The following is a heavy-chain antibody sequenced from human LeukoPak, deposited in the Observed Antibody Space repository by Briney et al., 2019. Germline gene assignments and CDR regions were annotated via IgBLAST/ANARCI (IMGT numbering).Heavy chain of an antibody. V-gene: IGHV3-23*01. CDR3: AKAAFGSTSCYND. CDR2: ISGSGGST. D-gene: IGHD2-2*02. CDR1: GFTFSSYA. Sequence: SGGSLRLSCAASGFTFSSYAMSWVRQAPGKGLEWVSAISGSGGSTYYADPVKGRFTISRDNSKNTLYLQMNSLRAEDTAVYYCAKAAFGSTSCYNDWGQGTLVTVSS. J-gene: IGHJ4*02.